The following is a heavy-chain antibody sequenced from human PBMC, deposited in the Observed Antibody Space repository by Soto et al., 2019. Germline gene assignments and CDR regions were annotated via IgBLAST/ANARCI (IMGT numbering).Heavy chain of an antibody. D-gene: IGHD6-13*01. Sequence: QVQLVQSGAGGKKPGASVKVSGRAFGYTFTNSIIHWVRQAPGQGLEWMGIINPTSGSTNYAQKFQGRVTLTYDTSTTTVYMELSGLRSEDTAVLYCARDLAAGDHWGQGTLVTVSS. CDR1: GYTFTNSI. J-gene: IGHJ4*02. V-gene: IGHV1-46*01. CDR2: INPTSGST. CDR3: ARDLAAGDH.